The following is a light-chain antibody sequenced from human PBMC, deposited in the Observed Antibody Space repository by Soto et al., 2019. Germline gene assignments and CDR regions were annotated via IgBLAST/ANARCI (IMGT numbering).Light chain of an antibody. V-gene: IGLV2-8*01. CDR2: EVS. Sequence: QSALTQPPSASGSPGQSVTISCTGTSRDVGGYNYVSWYQQHAGKAPKLMIYEVSKRPSGVPDRFSGSKSGNTASLTVSGLQAEDEADYYCSSYAGSNNWGVFGGGTKLTVL. J-gene: IGLJ2*01. CDR3: SSYAGSNNWGV. CDR1: SRDVGGYNY.